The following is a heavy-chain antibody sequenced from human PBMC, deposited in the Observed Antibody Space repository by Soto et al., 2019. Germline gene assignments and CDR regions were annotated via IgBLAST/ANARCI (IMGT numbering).Heavy chain of an antibody. CDR1: GFTFSSYW. J-gene: IGHJ5*02. CDR2: INSDGSST. Sequence: PGGSLRLSCAASGFTFSSYWTHWVRQAPGKGLVWVSRINSDGSSTTYADSVKGRFTISRDNAKNTLYLQMNSLRAEDTAVYYCARSPPDANWFDPWGQGTLVTVSS. V-gene: IGHV3-74*01. CDR3: ARSPPDANWFDP.